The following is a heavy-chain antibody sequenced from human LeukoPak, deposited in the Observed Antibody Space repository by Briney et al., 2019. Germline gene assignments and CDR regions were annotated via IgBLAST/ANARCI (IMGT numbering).Heavy chain of an antibody. Sequence: GSSVKVSCKASGGTFSSYAISWVRQAPGQGLEWMGGIIPIFGTANYAQKFQGRVTITADESTSTAYMELSSLRSEDTAVYYCAGSQAGIAAGDYWFDPWGQGTLVTVSS. CDR2: IIPIFGTA. V-gene: IGHV1-69*01. J-gene: IGHJ5*02. D-gene: IGHD6-13*01. CDR3: AGSQAGIAAGDYWFDP. CDR1: GGTFSSYA.